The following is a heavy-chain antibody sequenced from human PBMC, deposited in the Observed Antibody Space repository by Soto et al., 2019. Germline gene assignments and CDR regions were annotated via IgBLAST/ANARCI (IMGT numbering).Heavy chain of an antibody. J-gene: IGHJ4*02. CDR3: AKAFGTTVSTTIDY. CDR2: ISGGAGTI. D-gene: IGHD4-17*01. V-gene: IGHV3-23*01. Sequence: EVQLLESGGGLVQPGGSLRLSCAASGFTFSNCAMNWVRQAPGKGLEWVSVISGGAGTIHYADSMKGRFTISRDNSKNTLFLQLNSLRAEDTAVYYCAKAFGTTVSTTIDYWGQGTLVTVSS. CDR1: GFTFSNCA.